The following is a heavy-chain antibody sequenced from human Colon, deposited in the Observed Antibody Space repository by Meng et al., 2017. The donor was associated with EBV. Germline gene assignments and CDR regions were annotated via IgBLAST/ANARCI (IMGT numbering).Heavy chain of an antibody. Sequence: QLQTWGAGRLKPSETLALTCAVNGGSLSGAYWNWIRQPPGKGLEWIGEIIHGGSPSYNPSLKSRVTISIDTSKNQLSLMLSSVTAADTAVYYCARRPTGIDYWGQGTLVTVSS. D-gene: IGHD2-8*02. CDR2: IIHGGSP. V-gene: IGHV4-34*12. CDR3: ARRPTGIDY. J-gene: IGHJ4*02. CDR1: GGSLSGAY.